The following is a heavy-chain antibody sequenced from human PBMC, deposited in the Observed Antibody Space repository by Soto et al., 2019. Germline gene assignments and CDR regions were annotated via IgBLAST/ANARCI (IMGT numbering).Heavy chain of an antibody. V-gene: IGHV4-61*01. J-gene: IGHJ6*03. Sequence: SETLSLTCTVSGGSISSSSYYWGWIRQPPGKGLEWIGYIYYSGSTNYNPSLKSRVTISVDTSKNQFSLKLSSVTAADTAVYYCARDFWGITIFGGSLNYYYYMDVWGKGTTVTVSS. CDR3: ARDFWGITIFGGSLNYYYYMDV. CDR2: IYYSGST. D-gene: IGHD3-3*01. CDR1: GGSISSSSYY.